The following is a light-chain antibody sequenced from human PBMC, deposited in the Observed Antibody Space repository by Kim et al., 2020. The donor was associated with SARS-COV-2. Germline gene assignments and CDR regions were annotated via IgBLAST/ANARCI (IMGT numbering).Light chain of an antibody. Sequence: SYELTQPPSVSVSPGQTASITCSGNQLGNKYAYWYQQKPGQSPVLVIYQDNKRPSGIPERFSGSNSGSTATLTISGTQAMDEADYYCQAWDGSIIFGGGTKVTVL. CDR3: QAWDGSII. CDR2: QDN. CDR1: QLGNKY. J-gene: IGLJ2*01. V-gene: IGLV3-1*01.